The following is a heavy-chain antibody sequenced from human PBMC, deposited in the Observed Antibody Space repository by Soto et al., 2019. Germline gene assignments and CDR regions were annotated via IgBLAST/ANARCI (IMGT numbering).Heavy chain of an antibody. CDR3: GKGCLGGGYCGLGAH. V-gene: IGHV3-30*18. D-gene: IGHD3-16*01. CDR2: ISNDGTKE. Sequence: QVQLVESGGDVVQPGRSLRLSCAASGFTFNSYGMHWVRQAPGKGLEWVAIISNDGTKENYADSVKGRFTISRDNTKNTLYLPMNSLTPEDTAVYLCGKGCLGGGYCGLGAHLGLGTLVTASS. J-gene: IGHJ4*02. CDR1: GFTFNSYG.